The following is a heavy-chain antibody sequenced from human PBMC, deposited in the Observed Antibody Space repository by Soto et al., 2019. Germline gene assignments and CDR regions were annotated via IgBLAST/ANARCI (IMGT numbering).Heavy chain of an antibody. D-gene: IGHD5-18*01. CDR2: ISAYNGDT. J-gene: IGHJ4*02. CDR1: GFTFITYG. V-gene: IGHV1-18*01. CDR3: ARKAMGAPVDQ. Sequence: QVQLVQSGAEVKKPGASVKVSCKASGFTFITYGFTWVRQAPGQGLEWMGWISAYNGDTHYAQNVQGRVTMTTDTSTSTAYMELRSLTSDDPAVYYWARKAMGAPVDQWGQGTLVIVSS.